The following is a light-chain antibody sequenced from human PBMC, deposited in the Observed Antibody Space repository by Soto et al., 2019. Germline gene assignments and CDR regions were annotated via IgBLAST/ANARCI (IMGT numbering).Light chain of an antibody. J-gene: IGKJ5*01. V-gene: IGKV3-20*01. CDR2: GAS. CDR1: QTVSITY. Sequence: VFTPAPSPPALSPGESAPPPRTARQTVSITYLTWYQQKPGQAPRLLIFGASKRATGIPDRFSGSGSGRDFTLTISGLEPEDFAVYYCQQYGSSPLISFGQGTRLEIK. CDR3: QQYGSSPLIS.